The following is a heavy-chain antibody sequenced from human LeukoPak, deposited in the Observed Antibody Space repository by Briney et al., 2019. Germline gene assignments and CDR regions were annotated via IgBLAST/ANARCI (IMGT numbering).Heavy chain of an antibody. Sequence: SETLSLTCAVYGGSFSGYYWSWIRQPPGKGLEWIGEINHSGSTNYNPSLKSRVTISVDTSKNQSSLKLSSVTAADTAVYYCARGGYDFWSGYSGPFDPWGQGTLVTVSS. J-gene: IGHJ5*02. V-gene: IGHV4-34*01. CDR1: GGSFSGYY. D-gene: IGHD3-3*01. CDR2: INHSGST. CDR3: ARGGYDFWSGYSGPFDP.